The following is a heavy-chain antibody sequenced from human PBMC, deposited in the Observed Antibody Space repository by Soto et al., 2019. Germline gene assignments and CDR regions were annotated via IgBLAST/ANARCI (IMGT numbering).Heavy chain of an antibody. CDR1: GGSISSSNW. Sequence: LSLTCAVSGGSISSSNWWSWVRQPPGKGLEWLGEIYHSGSTNYNPSLKSRVTISVDKSKNQFSLKLSSVTAADTAVYYCARDRASNYGSGSYYNVPTYGMDVWGQGTTVTVSS. D-gene: IGHD3-10*01. V-gene: IGHV4-4*02. CDR3: ARDRASNYGSGSYYNVPTYGMDV. J-gene: IGHJ6*02. CDR2: IYHSGST.